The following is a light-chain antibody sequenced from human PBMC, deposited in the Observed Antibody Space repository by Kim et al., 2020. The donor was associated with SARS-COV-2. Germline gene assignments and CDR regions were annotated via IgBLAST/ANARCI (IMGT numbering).Light chain of an antibody. Sequence: DIQMTQSPSAMSASVGDTVTITCRASQGISTYLAWFQQKPGKVPKRLIYAASSLQSGVPLRFSGSGSGTEFTLTISSLQPEDFATYYCLQHKSYPLTFGGGTNVDIK. CDR3: LQHKSYPLT. CDR1: QGISTY. J-gene: IGKJ4*01. V-gene: IGKV1-17*03. CDR2: AAS.